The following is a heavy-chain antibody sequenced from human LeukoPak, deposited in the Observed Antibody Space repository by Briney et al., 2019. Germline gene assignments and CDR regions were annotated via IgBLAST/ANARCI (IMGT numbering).Heavy chain of an antibody. J-gene: IGHJ3*02. CDR1: GFNFSKYW. D-gene: IGHD2-2*01. Sequence: GGSLRLSCAASGFNFSKYWMTWVRQAPGKGLEWVANIKQDGSEKYYVDSVKGRFTISRDNAKNSLYLQMNSLRAEDTAVYYCATGVGYQLLMDAFDIWGQGTMVTVSS. CDR3: ATGVGYQLLMDAFDI. V-gene: IGHV3-7*01. CDR2: IKQDGSEK.